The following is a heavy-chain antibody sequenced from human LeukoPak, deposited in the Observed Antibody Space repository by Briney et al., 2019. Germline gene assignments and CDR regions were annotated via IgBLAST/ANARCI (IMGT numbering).Heavy chain of an antibody. Sequence: GGPLRLSCAASGFTFNNYGMHWVRQAPGKGLEWVALISYDGSNKYYADSVKGRFTISRDNSKNTLYLQMNSLRAEDTAVYYCAKGDSSRWDYWGQGTLVTVSS. CDR1: GFTFNNYG. J-gene: IGHJ4*02. D-gene: IGHD6-13*01. CDR2: ISYDGSNK. CDR3: AKGDSSRWDY. V-gene: IGHV3-30*18.